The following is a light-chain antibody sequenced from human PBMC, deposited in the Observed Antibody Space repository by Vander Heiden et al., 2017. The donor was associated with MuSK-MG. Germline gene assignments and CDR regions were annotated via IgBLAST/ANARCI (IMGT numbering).Light chain of an antibody. CDR2: EVS. CDR3: CSYGGTNIYMV. V-gene: IGLV2-23*02. Sequence: QSALTQPASVSGSPGQSITISCTGSPSDIGSYNRVSWYQQHPGKVPKLIIYEVSKRPSGVSNRFSGSKSGNTASLTISGLQAEDEADYDCCSYGGTNIYMVFGGGTKLTGL. CDR1: PSDIGSYNR. J-gene: IGLJ3*02.